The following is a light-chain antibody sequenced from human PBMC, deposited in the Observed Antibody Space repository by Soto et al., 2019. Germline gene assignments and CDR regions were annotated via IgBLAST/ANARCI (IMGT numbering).Light chain of an antibody. Sequence: QSALTQPASVSGSPGQSITISCTGTSSDVGGYNYVSWYQQHPGKAPKLMIYEVSNRPSGVSNRFSGSKSGNTASLTISGRQAEDEADYCCSSYTSSSSVVFGGGTKLTVL. CDR2: EVS. V-gene: IGLV2-14*01. CDR3: SSYTSSSSVV. J-gene: IGLJ2*01. CDR1: SSDVGGYNY.